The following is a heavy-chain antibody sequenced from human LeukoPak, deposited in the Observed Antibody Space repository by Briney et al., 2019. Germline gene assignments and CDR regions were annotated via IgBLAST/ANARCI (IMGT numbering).Heavy chain of an antibody. CDR1: GYTFTSYY. J-gene: IGHJ5*02. V-gene: IGHV1-46*01. CDR3: ARVSQGISGSEDLVWFDP. Sequence: ASVRVSCKASGYTFTSYYMHWVRQAPGQGLEWMGIINPSGGSTSYAQKFQGRVTMTRDTSTSTVYMELSSLRSEDTAVYYCARVSQGISGSEDLVWFDPWGQGTLVTVSS. D-gene: IGHD3-9*01. CDR2: INPSGGST.